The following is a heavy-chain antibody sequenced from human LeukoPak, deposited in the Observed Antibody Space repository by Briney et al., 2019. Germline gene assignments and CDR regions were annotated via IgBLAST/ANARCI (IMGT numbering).Heavy chain of an antibody. J-gene: IGHJ4*02. CDR2: INSDGSST. Sequence: GGSLRLSCAASGFTFSSYSMHWVRQAPGKGLVWVSRINSDGSSTTYADSVKGRLTISRDNAKNTLYLQMNSLRAEDTAVYYCARAGSSSWYAHFFDYWGLGTLVTVST. CDR3: ARAGSSSWYAHFFDY. D-gene: IGHD6-13*01. CDR1: GFTFSSYS. V-gene: IGHV3-74*01.